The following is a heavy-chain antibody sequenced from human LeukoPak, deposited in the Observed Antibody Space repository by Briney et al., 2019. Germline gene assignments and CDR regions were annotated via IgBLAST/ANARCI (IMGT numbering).Heavy chain of an antibody. CDR1: GFTFSSYA. D-gene: IGHD4-11*01. CDR3: ARDHPGSNSLDY. V-gene: IGHV3-23*01. Sequence: GGSLRLSCAASGFTFSSYAMSWVRQAPGKGLEWVSAISGSGGSTYYADSVKGRFTISRDNAKNTLYLQMNSLRVGDTAVYYCARDHPGSNSLDYWGQGTLVTVSS. CDR2: ISGSGGST. J-gene: IGHJ4*02.